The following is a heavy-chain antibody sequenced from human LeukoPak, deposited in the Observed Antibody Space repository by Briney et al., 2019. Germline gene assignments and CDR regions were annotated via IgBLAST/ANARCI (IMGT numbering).Heavy chain of an antibody. D-gene: IGHD3-10*01. Sequence: GGSLRLSCAASGFTFSSYAMSWVRQAPGKGLEWVSAISGSGGSTYYADSVKGRFTISRDNSKNTLYLQMNSLGAEDTAVYYCAKVGLDYYGSGSDYYYMDVWGKGTTVTVSS. CDR2: ISGSGGST. CDR3: AKVGLDYYGSGSDYYYMDV. V-gene: IGHV3-23*01. CDR1: GFTFSSYA. J-gene: IGHJ6*03.